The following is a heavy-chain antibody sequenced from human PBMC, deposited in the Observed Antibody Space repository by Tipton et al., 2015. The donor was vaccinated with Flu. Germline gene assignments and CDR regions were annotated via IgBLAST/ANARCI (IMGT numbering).Heavy chain of an antibody. D-gene: IGHD6-19*01. Sequence: TLSLTCSVSGGYISSYYYSWIRQSPGKGLEWMGYFHFSGITDYNPSLKSRVTISVGTSNNQFSLRLNSVTSTDTAVYYCAKSGFNTGWYYFDSWGQG. V-gene: IGHV4-59*03. CDR2: FHFSGIT. CDR3: AKSGFNTGWYYFDS. CDR1: GGYISSYY. J-gene: IGHJ4*02.